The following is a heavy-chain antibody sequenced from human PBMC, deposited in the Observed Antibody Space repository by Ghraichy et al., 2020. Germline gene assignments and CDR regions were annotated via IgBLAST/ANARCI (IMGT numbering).Heavy chain of an antibody. CDR2: TYYRSKWYN. CDR3: ARGGSYPLDY. V-gene: IGHV6-1*01. J-gene: IGHJ4*02. D-gene: IGHD1-26*01. Sequence: SQTLSLTCAISGDSVSSNSAAWNWIRQSPSRGLEWLGRTYYRSKWYNHYALSVKSRITINPDTSKNQFSLHLNSVTPDDTAVYYCARGGSYPLDYWGQGTLVTVSS. CDR1: GDSVSSNSAA.